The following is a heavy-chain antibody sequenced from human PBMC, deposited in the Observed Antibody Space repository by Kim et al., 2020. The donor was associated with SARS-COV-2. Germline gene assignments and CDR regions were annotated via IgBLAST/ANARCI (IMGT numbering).Heavy chain of an antibody. D-gene: IGHD6-19*01. V-gene: IGHV4-39*01. CDR2: INYSGST. CDR1: GGSISSSSYY. CDR3: ARHKRQWLGRGPYYFDY. Sequence: SETLSLTCTVSGGSISSSSYYWGWIRQPPGKGLEWIGSINYSGSTYYNPSLKSRVTISVDTSKNQFSLRLSSVTAADTAVYYCARHKRQWLGRGPYYFDYWGQGTLVTVSS. J-gene: IGHJ4*02.